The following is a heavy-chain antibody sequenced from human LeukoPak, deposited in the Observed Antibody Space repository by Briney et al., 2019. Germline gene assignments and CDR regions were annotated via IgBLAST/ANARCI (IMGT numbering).Heavy chain of an antibody. D-gene: IGHD3-3*01. CDR3: ARGLPRTYYDFWSGYYTPDWFDP. CDR1: GYTFTSYD. V-gene: IGHV1-8*01. Sequence: ASVKVSCKASGYTFTSYDINWVRQATGQGLEWMGWMNPNSGNTGYAQKFQGRVTMTRNTSISTAYMELSSLRSEDTAVYYCARGLPRTYYDFWSGYYTPDWFDPWGQGTLVTVSS. CDR2: MNPNSGNT. J-gene: IGHJ5*02.